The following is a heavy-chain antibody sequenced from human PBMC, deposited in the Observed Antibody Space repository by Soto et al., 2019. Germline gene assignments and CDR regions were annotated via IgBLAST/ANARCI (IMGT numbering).Heavy chain of an antibody. D-gene: IGHD6-6*01. CDR3: AKEYSTSFDY. J-gene: IGHJ4*02. Sequence: PGGSLRLSCAASGFSFSNYAMNWVRQAPGKGLEWVSAISAGGSNTNYADSVKGRFTSSSDNSKNTLYLQMNGLRADDTAVYYCAKEYSTSFDYWGQGTPVTVSS. CDR2: ISAGGSNT. CDR1: GFSFSNYA. V-gene: IGHV3-23*01.